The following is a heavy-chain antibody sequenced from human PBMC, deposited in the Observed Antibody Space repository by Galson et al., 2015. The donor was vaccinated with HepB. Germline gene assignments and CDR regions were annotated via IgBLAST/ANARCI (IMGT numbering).Heavy chain of an antibody. Sequence: SLRLSCAASGFTFDDYTMHWVRQAPGKGLEWVSLISWDGGSTYYSDSVKGRFTISRDNSKNSLYLQMNSLRTEDTALYYCAKDNRDGSYDILTGSDWYFDLWGRGTLVTVSS. CDR3: AKDNRDGSYDILTGSDWYFDL. J-gene: IGHJ2*01. CDR1: GFTFDDYT. CDR2: ISWDGGST. D-gene: IGHD3-9*01. V-gene: IGHV3-43*01.